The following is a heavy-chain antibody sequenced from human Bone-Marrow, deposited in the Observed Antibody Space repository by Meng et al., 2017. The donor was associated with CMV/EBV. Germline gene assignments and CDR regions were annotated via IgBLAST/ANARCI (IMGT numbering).Heavy chain of an antibody. J-gene: IGHJ6*02. CDR1: GFTFSSYA. V-gene: IGHV3-30-3*01. Sequence: GESLKISCAASGFTFSSYAMHWVRQAPGKGLEWVAVISYDGSNKYYADSVKGRFTISRDNSKNTLYLQMNSLRAEDTAVYYCARDRNGVDGRVVYYYYGMDVWGQGTTATVPS. CDR2: ISYDGSNK. CDR3: ARDRNGVDGRVVYYYYGMDV. D-gene: IGHD2-8*01.